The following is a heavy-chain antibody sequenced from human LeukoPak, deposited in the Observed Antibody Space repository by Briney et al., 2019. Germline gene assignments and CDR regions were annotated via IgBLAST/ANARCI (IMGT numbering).Heavy chain of an antibody. CDR2: ISSSSSYI. V-gene: IGHV3-21*01. Sequence: GGSLRLSCAASGFTFSSYSMSWVRQAPGKGLEWVSSISSSSSYIYYADSVKGRFTISRDNAKNSLYLQMNSLRAEDTAVYYCEGYSSGWYYFDYWGQGTLVTVSS. CDR3: EGYSSGWYYFDY. CDR1: GFTFSSYS. J-gene: IGHJ4*02. D-gene: IGHD6-19*01.